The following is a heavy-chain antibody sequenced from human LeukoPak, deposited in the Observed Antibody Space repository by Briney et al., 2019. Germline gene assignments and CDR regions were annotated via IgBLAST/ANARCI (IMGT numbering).Heavy chain of an antibody. CDR1: GGSISSYY. CDR2: TYYSGST. J-gene: IGHJ3*02. V-gene: IGHV4-59*01. D-gene: IGHD7-27*01. CDR3: ARVGSLGNDAFDI. Sequence: SETLSLTCTVSGGSISSYYWSWIRQPPGKGLEWIGYTYYSGSTNYNPSLKSRVTISVDTSKNQFSLKLSSVTAADTAVYYCARVGSLGNDAFDIWGQGTMVTVSS.